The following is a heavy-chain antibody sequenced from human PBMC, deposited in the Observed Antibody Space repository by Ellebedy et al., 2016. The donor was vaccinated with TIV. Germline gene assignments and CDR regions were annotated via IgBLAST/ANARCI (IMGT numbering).Heavy chain of an antibody. Sequence: GESLKISCAASGFTFSSYWMSWVRQAPGKGLEWVANIKQDGSEKYYVDSVKGRFTISRDNAKNSLYLQMNSLRAEDTAVYYCARSGYYDLDAFDIWGQGTMVTVSS. J-gene: IGHJ3*02. V-gene: IGHV3-7*01. CDR2: IKQDGSEK. D-gene: IGHD3-22*01. CDR1: GFTFSSYW. CDR3: ARSGYYDLDAFDI.